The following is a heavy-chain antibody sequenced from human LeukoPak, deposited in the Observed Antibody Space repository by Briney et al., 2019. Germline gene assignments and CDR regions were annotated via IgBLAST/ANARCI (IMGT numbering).Heavy chain of an antibody. D-gene: IGHD5-18*01. CDR1: GGSISSYY. Sequence: KTSETLSLTCTVSGGSISSYYWSWIRQPPGKGLEWIGYIYYSGSTNYNPSLKSRVTISVDTSKNQFSLKLSSVTAADTAVYYCARLVSPVDTAMVLGAFDIWGQGTMVTVSS. CDR2: IYYSGST. CDR3: ARLVSPVDTAMVLGAFDI. J-gene: IGHJ3*02. V-gene: IGHV4-59*08.